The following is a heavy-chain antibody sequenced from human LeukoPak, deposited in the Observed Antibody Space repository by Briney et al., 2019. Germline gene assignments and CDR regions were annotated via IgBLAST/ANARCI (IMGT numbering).Heavy chain of an antibody. CDR2: INPNSGGT. CDR1: GYTFTGYY. Sequence: ASVKVSCTASGYTFTGYYMHWVRQAPGQGLEWMGWINPNSGGTNYAQKFQGRVTMTRDTSISTAYMELSRLRSDDTAVYYCARDRVVGATLYYYMDVWGKGTTVTVSS. D-gene: IGHD1-26*01. V-gene: IGHV1-2*02. J-gene: IGHJ6*03. CDR3: ARDRVVGATLYYYMDV.